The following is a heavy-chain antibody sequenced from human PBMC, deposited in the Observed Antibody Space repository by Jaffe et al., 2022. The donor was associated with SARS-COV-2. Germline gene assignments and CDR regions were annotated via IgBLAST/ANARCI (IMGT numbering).Heavy chain of an antibody. CDR1: GFTFSTYS. CDR2: ITSGSSTI. Sequence: EVQLVESGGGLVQPGGSLRLSCAASGFTFSTYSMNWVRQAPGKGLEWISYITSGSSTIYYADSVKGRFTISRDNAKNSLYLQMNTLRAEDTAVYYCANLHTPMAAYWGQGTLVTVSS. CDR3: ANLHTPMAAY. V-gene: IGHV3-48*01. J-gene: IGHJ4*02. D-gene: IGHD5-18*01.